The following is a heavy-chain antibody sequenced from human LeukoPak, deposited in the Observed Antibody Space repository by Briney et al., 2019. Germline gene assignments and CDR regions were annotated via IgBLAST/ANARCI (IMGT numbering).Heavy chain of an antibody. CDR1: GFTFSGYA. CDR3: AKDELLNRAYWFDN. D-gene: IGHD1-26*01. CDR2: ISGSGGST. V-gene: IGHV3-23*01. Sequence: GGSLRLSCAASGFTFSGYAMSWVRQAPGKGLEWVSAISGSGGSTYYADSVKGRFTISRDNSKNTLYLQMNSLRAEDTAVYYCAKDELLNRAYWFDNWGQGTLVTVSS. J-gene: IGHJ4*02.